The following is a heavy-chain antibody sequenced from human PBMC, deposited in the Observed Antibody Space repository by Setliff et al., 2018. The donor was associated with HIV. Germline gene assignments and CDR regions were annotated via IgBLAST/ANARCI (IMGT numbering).Heavy chain of an antibody. D-gene: IGHD1-1*01. V-gene: IGHV1-18*01. CDR2: ISGHSDSS. CDR1: GYTFTTYG. Sequence: SVKVSCKASGYTFTTYGITWVRQAPGQGLAWMGWISGHSDSSKYEQRLQGRLTLRMDTSTSTAYMELSSLRSEDTAVYYCARGWQLNVWGQGTLVTVPS. J-gene: IGHJ4*02. CDR3: ARGWQLNV.